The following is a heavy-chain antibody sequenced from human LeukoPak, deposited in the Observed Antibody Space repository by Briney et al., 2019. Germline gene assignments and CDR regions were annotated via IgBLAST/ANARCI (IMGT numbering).Heavy chain of an antibody. J-gene: IGHJ4*02. CDR1: GYPFTSYG. CDR3: ARYYSNYAFDY. D-gene: IGHD4-11*01. CDR2: ISAYNGNT. V-gene: IGHV1-18*01. Sequence: VASVKVSCKASGYPFTSYGISWGRQAPGQGLEWMGWISAYNGNTNYAQKLQGRVTITTDTSTSTAYMELRSLRSDDAAVYYCARYYSNYAFDYWGQGTLVTVSS.